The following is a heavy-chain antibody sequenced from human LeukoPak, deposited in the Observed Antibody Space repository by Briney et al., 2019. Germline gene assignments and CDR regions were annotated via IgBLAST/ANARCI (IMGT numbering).Heavy chain of an antibody. CDR1: GFTFCGNA. CDR3: AKYRRPSGYPYALDM. Sequence: GKLCRSSSASGFTFCGNAMGWVRQAPGVGLEGLFSISGTGATTWYGNSGKGRFTISRDNAKSTVNLQMNSLLAEDTAVYYCAKYRRPSGYPYALDMWGQGTMVTVSS. J-gene: IGHJ3*02. CDR2: ISGTGATT. V-gene: IGHV3-23*01. D-gene: IGHD5-12*01.